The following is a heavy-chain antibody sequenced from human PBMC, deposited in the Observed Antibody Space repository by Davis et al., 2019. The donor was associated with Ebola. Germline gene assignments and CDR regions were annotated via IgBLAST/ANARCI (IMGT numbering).Heavy chain of an antibody. D-gene: IGHD3-3*01. CDR3: KGDFWSGYGYYYYYGMDV. CDR2: ISSSSSYI. V-gene: IGHV3-21*04. CDR1: GFTFSSYS. J-gene: IGHJ6*02. Sequence: GESLKISCAASGFTFSSYSMNWVRQAPGKGLEWVSSISSSSSYIYYADSVKGRFTISRDNSKNTLYLQMNSLRAEDTAVYYCKGDFWSGYGYYYYYGMDVWGQGTTVTVSS.